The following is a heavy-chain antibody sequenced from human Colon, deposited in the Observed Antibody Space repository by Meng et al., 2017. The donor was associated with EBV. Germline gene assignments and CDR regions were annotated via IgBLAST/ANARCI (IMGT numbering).Heavy chain of an antibody. Sequence: QVQIQQWGPGLVKPSETLSLTCAVSGGSFSGYYWSWIRQAPGKGLEWIGEINHSGSTKFNPSLESRVSISVDTSENQVSLKLTSVTAADTAVYYCARRTTVNLRSFDSWGQGTLVTVSS. CDR3: ARRTTVNLRSFDS. V-gene: IGHV4-34*01. CDR1: GGSFSGYY. CDR2: INHSGST. D-gene: IGHD4-17*01. J-gene: IGHJ4*02.